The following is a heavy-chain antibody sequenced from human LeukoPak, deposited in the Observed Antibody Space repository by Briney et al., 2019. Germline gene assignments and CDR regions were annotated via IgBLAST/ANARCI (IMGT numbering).Heavy chain of an antibody. CDR2: ISAGSRHI. CDR3: ARDRRYSSRGFDY. CDR1: GFTFSIYT. Sequence: GGSLRLSCEASGFTFSIYTMNWVRQAPGKGLEWVSIISAGSRHIYYADSVRGRFTISRDDAKNSLYLQMNSLRAEDTAVYYCARDRRYSSRGFDYWGQGTLVTVSS. J-gene: IGHJ4*02. D-gene: IGHD6-13*01. V-gene: IGHV3-21*01.